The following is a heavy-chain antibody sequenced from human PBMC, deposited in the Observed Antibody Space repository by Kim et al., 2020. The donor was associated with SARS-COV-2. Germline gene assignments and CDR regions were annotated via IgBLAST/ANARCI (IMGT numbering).Heavy chain of an antibody. V-gene: IGHV1-2*02. CDR3: ACTYYYGMDV. D-gene: IGHD3-16*01. J-gene: IGHJ6*02. CDR2: IYPDSGGT. Sequence: ASVKVFCKASGYTFNIYYIHWVRQAPGHGLEWMGWIYPDSGGTNVAPKFQGRVTMTTDTSINTAYMELSRLRSDDTAVYYCACTYYYGMDVWGQGTTVSV. CDR1: GYTFNIYY.